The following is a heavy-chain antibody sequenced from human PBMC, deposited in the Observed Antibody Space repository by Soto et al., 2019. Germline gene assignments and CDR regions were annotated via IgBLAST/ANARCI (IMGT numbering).Heavy chain of an antibody. CDR2: ISYDGSNK. Sequence: QVQLVESVGGVVQPGRSLRLSCAASGFTFSSYGMHWVRQAPGKGLEWVAVISYDGSNKYYADSVKGRFTISRDNSKNTLYLQMNSLRAEDTAVYYCAKDRALLRFLEWLLDDAFDIWGQGTMVTVSS. J-gene: IGHJ3*02. CDR1: GFTFSSYG. CDR3: AKDRALLRFLEWLLDDAFDI. V-gene: IGHV3-30*18. D-gene: IGHD3-3*01.